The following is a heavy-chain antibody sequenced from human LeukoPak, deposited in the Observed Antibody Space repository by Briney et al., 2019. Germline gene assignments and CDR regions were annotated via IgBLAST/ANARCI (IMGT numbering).Heavy chain of an antibody. D-gene: IGHD3-22*01. Sequence: GGSLRLSCAASGFTFSSYWMSWVRQAPGKGLEWVANIKQDGIEKYYVDSVKGRFTISRDNAKNSLYLQMNSLRAEDTAMYYCARGGYYYGQYFGLTDAFDIWGQGTMVTVSS. CDR3: ARGGYYYGQYFGLTDAFDI. CDR2: IKQDGIEK. J-gene: IGHJ3*02. CDR1: GFTFSSYW. V-gene: IGHV3-7*03.